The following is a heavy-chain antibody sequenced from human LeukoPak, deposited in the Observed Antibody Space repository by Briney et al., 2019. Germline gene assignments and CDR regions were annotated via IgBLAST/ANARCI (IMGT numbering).Heavy chain of an antibody. V-gene: IGHV4-39*02. CDR1: GGSISSSSYY. CDR2: IYYSGST. CDR3: AGDMSSSWWSYYFDY. J-gene: IGHJ4*02. Sequence: PSETLSLTCTVSGGSISSSSYYWGWIRQPPGKGLEWIGSIYYSGSTYYNPSLKSRVTISVDTSKNQFSLKLSSVTAADTAAYYCAGDMSSSWWSYYFDYWGQGTLVTVSS. D-gene: IGHD6-13*01.